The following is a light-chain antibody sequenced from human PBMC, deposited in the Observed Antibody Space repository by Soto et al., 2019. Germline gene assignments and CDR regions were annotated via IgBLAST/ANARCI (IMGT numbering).Light chain of an antibody. Sequence: EIVLTQSPGTLSLSPGERATLSCRASQSVSSNYLAWYQQKPGQAPWLLIYGASSRATGIPDRFSGSGFGTDFTLTISRLEPEDFAVYYCQQYVNSPYTFGQGTKLEIK. CDR2: GAS. CDR3: QQYVNSPYT. CDR1: QSVSSNY. V-gene: IGKV3-20*01. J-gene: IGKJ2*01.